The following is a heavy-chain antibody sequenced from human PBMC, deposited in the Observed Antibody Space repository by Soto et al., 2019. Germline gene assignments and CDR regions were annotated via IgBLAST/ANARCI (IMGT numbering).Heavy chain of an antibody. Sequence: SETLSLTCTVSGGSISSYYWSWIRQPAGKGLEWIGRIYTSGSTNYNPSLKSRVTMSVDTSKNQFSLKLSSVTAADTAVYYCARHGGITIFGVSLNWFDPWGQGTLVTVSS. CDR3: ARHGGITIFGVSLNWFDP. J-gene: IGHJ5*02. D-gene: IGHD3-3*01. V-gene: IGHV4-4*07. CDR1: GGSISSYY. CDR2: IYTSGST.